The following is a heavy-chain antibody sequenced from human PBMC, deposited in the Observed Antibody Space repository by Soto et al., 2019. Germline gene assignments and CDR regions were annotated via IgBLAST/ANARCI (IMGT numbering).Heavy chain of an antibody. Sequence: QVQLQESGPGLVKASETLSLTCTVSGGSASSGDYYWSWIRQPPGKGLGWIGNIYYRGGTNNNPPLQSRATISVDTPKNQFSLKVSSVTAADTAVYYRARLPVDTSMIYWFGPWGQGTLVTVSS. CDR1: GGSASSGDYY. J-gene: IGHJ5*02. CDR2: IYYRGGT. CDR3: ARLPVDTSMIYWFGP. V-gene: IGHV4-61*08. D-gene: IGHD5-18*01.